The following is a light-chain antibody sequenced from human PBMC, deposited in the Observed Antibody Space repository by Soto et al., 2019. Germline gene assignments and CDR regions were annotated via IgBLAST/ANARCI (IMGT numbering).Light chain of an antibody. CDR3: QHSNNWPRT. V-gene: IGKV3-15*01. Sequence: EIVMTQSPATLSVSPGERATLSYRASQSVSSNLAGYQQKPGQAPRLLIYGASTRATGIPARFSGSGSGREFTLTISSLQSEDFAVYYCQHSNNWPRTFGQGTKVEIK. J-gene: IGKJ1*01. CDR1: QSVSSN. CDR2: GAS.